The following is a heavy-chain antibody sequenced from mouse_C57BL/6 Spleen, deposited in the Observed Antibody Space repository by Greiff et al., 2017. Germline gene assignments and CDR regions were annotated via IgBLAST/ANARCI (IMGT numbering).Heavy chain of an antibody. D-gene: IGHD2-2*01. CDR2: ISYDGSN. CDR3: ARDQTLYYGYDVGAMDY. V-gene: IGHV3-6*01. Sequence: EVQLQESGPGLVKPSQSLSLTCSVTGYSITSGYYWNWIRQFPGNKLEWMGYISYDGSNNYNPSLKNRISITRDTSKNQFFLKLNSVTTEDTATYYCARDQTLYYGYDVGAMDYWGQGTSVTVSS. J-gene: IGHJ4*01. CDR1: GYSITSGYY.